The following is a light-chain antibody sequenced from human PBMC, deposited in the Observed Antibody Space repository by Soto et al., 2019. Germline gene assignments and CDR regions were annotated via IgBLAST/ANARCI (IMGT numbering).Light chain of an antibody. V-gene: IGKV3-11*01. CDR3: QQRSNWPLT. CDR2: DAS. J-gene: IGKJ4*01. Sequence: EIVLTQSPATLSLSPGERATLSFRASQSVSNYLAWYQQKPGHTPSLLIYDASNRSTGIPARFRGSGSGTDFTLTISSMAPEDFAVYYWQQRSNWPLTFGGGTKMEIK. CDR1: QSVSNY.